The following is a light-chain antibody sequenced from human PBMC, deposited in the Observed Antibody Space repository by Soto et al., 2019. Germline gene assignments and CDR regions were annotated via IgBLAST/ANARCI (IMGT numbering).Light chain of an antibody. CDR2: DAS. J-gene: IGKJ4*01. V-gene: IGKV3-11*02. CDR1: QSVGSY. CDR3: QQRSNWPPLT. Sequence: EIEVTQSPATLSLSPGERATLSCRTSQSVGSYLAWYQKKPGQAPRLLIYDASNLAPGIPARFSGGGSGRDFPLTISSLEPEDFAVYYCQQRSNWPPLTFGGGTKVEI.